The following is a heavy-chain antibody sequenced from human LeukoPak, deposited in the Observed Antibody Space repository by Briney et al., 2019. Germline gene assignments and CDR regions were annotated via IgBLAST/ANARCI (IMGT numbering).Heavy chain of an antibody. D-gene: IGHD3-3*01. CDR3: ARDLSDFWSGFGF. J-gene: IGHJ4*02. CDR1: GGTFSSYT. CDR2: IIPILGIA. Sequence: ASVKVSCKASGGTFSSYTISWVRQAPGQGLEWMGRIIPILGIANYAQKFQGRVTITADKSTSTAYMELSSLRSEDTAVYYCARDLSDFWSGFGFWGQGTLVTVSS. V-gene: IGHV1-69*04.